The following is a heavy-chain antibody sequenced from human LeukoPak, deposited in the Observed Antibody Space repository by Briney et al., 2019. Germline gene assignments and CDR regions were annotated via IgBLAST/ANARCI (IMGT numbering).Heavy chain of an antibody. D-gene: IGHD3-22*01. CDR1: GYTFTGYH. CDR2: INPNNGGT. CDR3: ARDYAYDSSVHFDY. J-gene: IGHJ4*02. Sequence: GASVKVSCKTSGYTFTGYHMHWVRQAPGQGLEWMGWINPNNGGTKYAQNFQGRVTMTRDSSMSTAYMELSRLRSDDTAVYYCARDYAYDSSVHFDYWGQGTLVTVSS. V-gene: IGHV1-2*02.